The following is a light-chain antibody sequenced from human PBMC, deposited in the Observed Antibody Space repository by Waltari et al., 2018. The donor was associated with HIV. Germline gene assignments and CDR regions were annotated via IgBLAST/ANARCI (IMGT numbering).Light chain of an antibody. CDR1: RSNPGKNA. CDR3: AAWDDNLNAIL. CDR2: FDD. Sequence: SALTQPTSVSAAPRQRVTISCSGTRSNPGKNAVNWYRQFPGTPPTLLTYFDDLLSSVVSYRFSASKSDTSASLAISGLQSEDEADYYCAAWDDNLNAILFGGGTRLTVL. V-gene: IGLV1-36*01. J-gene: IGLJ3*02.